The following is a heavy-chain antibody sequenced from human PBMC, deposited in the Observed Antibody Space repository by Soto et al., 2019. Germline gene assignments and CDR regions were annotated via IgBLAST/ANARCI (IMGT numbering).Heavy chain of an antibody. J-gene: IGHJ4*02. Sequence: PGGSLRLSCAASGITVSNNYMNWVRQAPGKGLEWVSVIYSGGYTYYADSVKGRFTISRGNSKNTLYLQMNSLRAEDTAVYYCATRSSGWYFVYWGQGTLVTVSS. CDR3: ATRSSGWYFVY. V-gene: IGHV3-66*01. D-gene: IGHD6-19*01. CDR1: GITVSNNY. CDR2: IYSGGYT.